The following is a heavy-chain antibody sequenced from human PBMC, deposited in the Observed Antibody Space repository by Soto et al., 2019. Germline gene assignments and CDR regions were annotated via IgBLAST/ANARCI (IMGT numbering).Heavy chain of an antibody. CDR3: ASGYYYDSSGYYYFYYFDY. D-gene: IGHD3-22*01. CDR2: IIPIFGTA. J-gene: IGHJ4*02. CDR1: GGTFSSYS. Sequence: SVKVSCKASGGTFSSYSICWVRQAPGQGLEWMGGIIPIFGTANYAQKFQGRVTITADESTSTAYMELSSLRSEDTAVYYCASGYYYDSSGYYYFYYFDYWGQGTLVTVSS. V-gene: IGHV1-69*13.